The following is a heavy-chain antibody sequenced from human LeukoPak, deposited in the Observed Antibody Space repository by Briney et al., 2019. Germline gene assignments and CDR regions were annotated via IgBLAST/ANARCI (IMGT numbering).Heavy chain of an antibody. Sequence: ASVKVSCKASGYTFTSYGISWVRQAPGQGLEWMGWISAYNGNTNYAQKLQGRVTMTTNTSTSTGYLELRSLRSDDTAVYYCARTVTTGIYYYYYYLDVWGKGTTVTVSS. CDR2: ISAYNGNT. J-gene: IGHJ6*03. D-gene: IGHD4-11*01. V-gene: IGHV1-18*01. CDR3: ARTVTTGIYYYYYYLDV. CDR1: GYTFTSYG.